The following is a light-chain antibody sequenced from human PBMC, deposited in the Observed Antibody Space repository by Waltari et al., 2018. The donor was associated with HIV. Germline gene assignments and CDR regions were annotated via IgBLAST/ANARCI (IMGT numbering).Light chain of an antibody. CDR1: QHINMY. CDR2: TAS. J-gene: IGKJ4*01. Sequence: DIQMTQSPTSLSASLRGQITITCRASQHINMYLNWYQQKPGKAPTLLISTASILQSGVPSRFSGSGSGTQFALLISSLQPEDSATYFCQQTSGLPLTFGGGTKV. CDR3: QQTSGLPLT. V-gene: IGKV1-39*01.